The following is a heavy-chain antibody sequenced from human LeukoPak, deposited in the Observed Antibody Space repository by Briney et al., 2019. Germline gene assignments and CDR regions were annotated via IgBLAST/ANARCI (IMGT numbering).Heavy chain of an antibody. V-gene: IGHV1-2*02. J-gene: IGHJ6*03. D-gene: IGHD6-19*01. CDR3: ARGRQVGIGWLVEYYYYYMDV. CDR1: GYTFTGYY. CDR2: INPNSGGT. Sequence: ASVKVSCKASGYTFTGYYMHWVRQAPGQGLEWMGWINPNSGGTNYAQKFQGRVTMTRDTSISTAYMELSRLRSDDTAVYYCARGRQVGIGWLVEYYYYYMDVWGKGTTVTVSS.